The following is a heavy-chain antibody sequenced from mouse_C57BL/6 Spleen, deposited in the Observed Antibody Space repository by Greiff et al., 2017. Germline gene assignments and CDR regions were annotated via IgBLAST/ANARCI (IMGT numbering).Heavy chain of an antibody. CDR3: TLYSNDYFDY. V-gene: IGHV1-15*01. Sequence: VQLQQSGAELVRPGASVTLSCKASGYTFTDYEMHWVKQTPVHGLDWIGAIDPETGGTAYNQKFKGKAILTADKSSSTAYMELRSLTSEDSAVYYCTLYSNDYFDYWGQGTTLTGSS. J-gene: IGHJ2*01. CDR1: GYTFTDYE. CDR2: IDPETGGT. D-gene: IGHD2-5*01.